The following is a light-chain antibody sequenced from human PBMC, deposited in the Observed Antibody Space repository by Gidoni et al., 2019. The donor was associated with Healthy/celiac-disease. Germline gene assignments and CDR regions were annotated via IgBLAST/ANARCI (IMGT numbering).Light chain of an antibody. V-gene: IGLV3-19*01. J-gene: IGLJ3*02. Sequence: SSELTQDTAVSVALGQTVRITCQGDSLRSYYASWYQQKPGQAPVLVIYGKNNRPSGIPDRFSGSSSGNTASLTITGAQAEDEADYYCNSRDSSGNPDWVFGGGTKLTVL. CDR2: GKN. CDR1: SLRSYY. CDR3: NSRDSSGNPDWV.